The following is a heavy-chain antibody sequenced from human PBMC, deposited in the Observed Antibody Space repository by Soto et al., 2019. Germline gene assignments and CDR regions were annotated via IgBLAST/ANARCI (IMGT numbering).Heavy chain of an antibody. Sequence: SETLSLTCTVSGGSISSSSYYWGWIRQPPGKGLEWIGSIYYSGSTYYNPSLKSRVTISVDTSKNQFSLKLSSVTAADTAVYYCARHRPHNWNDGGFDPWGQGTLVTVSS. V-gene: IGHV4-39*01. CDR2: IYYSGST. D-gene: IGHD1-20*01. CDR1: GGSISSSSYY. CDR3: ARHRPHNWNDGGFDP. J-gene: IGHJ5*02.